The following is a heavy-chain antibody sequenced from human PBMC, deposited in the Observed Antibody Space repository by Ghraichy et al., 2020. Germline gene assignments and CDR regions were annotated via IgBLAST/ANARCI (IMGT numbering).Heavy chain of an antibody. D-gene: IGHD1-26*01. V-gene: IGHV3-66*01. CDR1: GFTVSSNY. Sequence: LSLTCAASGFTVSSNYLSWVRQAPGTGLEWVALINNGVSTFYADSVKGRFTISRDNSKNTLYLQLNSLRAEDTAVYYCARTPIVGATGAWGQGTMVTVSS. CDR3: ARTPIVGATGA. CDR2: INNGVST. J-gene: IGHJ3*01.